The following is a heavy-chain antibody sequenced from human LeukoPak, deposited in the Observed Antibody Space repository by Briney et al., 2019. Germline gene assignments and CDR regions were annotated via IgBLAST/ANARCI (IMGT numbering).Heavy chain of an antibody. V-gene: IGHV5-51*01. D-gene: IGHD3-10*01. CDR2: IYPGDSDT. J-gene: IGHJ4*02. CDR1: GYSFTSYW. Sequence: GGSLKISCKGSGYSFTSYWIGWVRQMPGKGLEWMGIIYPGDSDTRYSPSFQGQVTISADKSISTAYLQWSSLKASDTAMYYCARRARNYYYGSGSPFDYWGQGTLVTVSS. CDR3: ARRARNYYYGSGSPFDY.